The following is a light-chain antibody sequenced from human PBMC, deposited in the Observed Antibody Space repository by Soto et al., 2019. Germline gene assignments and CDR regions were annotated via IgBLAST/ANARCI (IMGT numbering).Light chain of an antibody. Sequence: DFQMTQSPSTLSASVGDGVTITCRASQSIGSGLAWYQQQPGKAPKLLIYKASSLESGVPSRFSGSGSGTEFTLTISSLQPDDFATYYCQQYNSFWTFGQGTKVEIK. V-gene: IGKV1-5*03. J-gene: IGKJ1*01. CDR1: QSIGSG. CDR3: QQYNSFWT. CDR2: KAS.